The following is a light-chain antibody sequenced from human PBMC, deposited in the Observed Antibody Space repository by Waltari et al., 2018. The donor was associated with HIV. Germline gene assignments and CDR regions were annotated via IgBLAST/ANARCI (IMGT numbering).Light chain of an antibody. CDR1: ELGDRY. CDR3: QARDSSTVV. Sequence: SYELTQPPSVSVSPGQTASITCSGDELGDRYACWYQKKPGQSPLLVIYQDTKRTSGIPGRFSGSNAGNTDTLAISGTQAMDEADYYCQARDSSTVVFGGGTKLTVL. V-gene: IGLV3-1*01. CDR2: QDT. J-gene: IGLJ2*01.